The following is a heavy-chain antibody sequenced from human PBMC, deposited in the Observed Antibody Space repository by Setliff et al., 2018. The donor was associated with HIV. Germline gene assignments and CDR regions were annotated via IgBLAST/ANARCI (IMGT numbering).Heavy chain of an antibody. Sequence: SETLSLTCTVSGGSISPTNYYWAWIRQPPGRGPEWIGCVFYSGSANYSPSLKSRVTISADTSKNQFSLKLSSVTAAATAMYYCARAKGYCNDDGCFSNFDYWGQGTLVTVSS. CDR2: VFYSGSA. CDR3: ARAKGYCNDDGCFSNFDY. J-gene: IGHJ4*02. CDR1: GGSISPTNYY. D-gene: IGHD2-15*01. V-gene: IGHV4-39*07.